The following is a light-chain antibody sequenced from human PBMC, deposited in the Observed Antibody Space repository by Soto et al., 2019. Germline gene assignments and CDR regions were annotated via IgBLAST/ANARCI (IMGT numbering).Light chain of an antibody. CDR3: KQYGSSPPFT. Sequence: EIVLTQSPGTLWLSRGERATISCRASQSVSSSYLAWYQQKPGQAPRILIYGASSRATGIPDRFSGSGYGTDFTLTISRLEPEDFAVYYCKQYGSSPPFTFGPGTKVDIK. J-gene: IGKJ3*01. CDR2: GAS. CDR1: QSVSSSY. V-gene: IGKV3-20*01.